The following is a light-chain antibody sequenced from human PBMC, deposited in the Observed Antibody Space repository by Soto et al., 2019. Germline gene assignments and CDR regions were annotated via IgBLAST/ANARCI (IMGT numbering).Light chain of an antibody. CDR2: EVT. Sequence: QSALTQPPSASGSPGQTVTISCTGTSSDVGGYDYVSWYQQHPGEAPKLIIYEVTKRPSGVPDRFSGSKSGNTASLTVSGLQAEDEADYHCASYAGGKNFYVFGTGTKLPVL. CDR3: ASYAGGKNFYV. V-gene: IGLV2-8*01. CDR1: SSDVGGYDY. J-gene: IGLJ1*01.